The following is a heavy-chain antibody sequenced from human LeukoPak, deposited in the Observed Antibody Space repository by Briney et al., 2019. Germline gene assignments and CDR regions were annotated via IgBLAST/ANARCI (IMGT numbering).Heavy chain of an antibody. D-gene: IGHD4-17*01. CDR1: GYTFTGYY. CDR2: INPNSGGT. CDR3: ASNDYGDYVNFDY. V-gene: IGHV1-2*02. Sequence: ASVRVSCKASGYTFTGYYMHWVRQAPGQGLEWMGWINPNSGGTNYAQKFQGRVTMTRDTSISTAYMELSRLRSDDSAVYYCASNDYGDYVNFDYWGQGTLVTVSS. J-gene: IGHJ4*02.